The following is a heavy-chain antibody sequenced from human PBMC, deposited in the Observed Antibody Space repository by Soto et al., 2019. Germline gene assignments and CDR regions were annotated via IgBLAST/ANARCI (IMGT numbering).Heavy chain of an antibody. V-gene: IGHV3-66*01. J-gene: IGHJ6*03. D-gene: IGHD4-17*01. CDR3: ARTSGDFHYYYYYYMDV. CDR1: GFTVSSNY. Sequence: TGGSLRLSCAASGFTVSSNYMSWVRQAPGKGLEWVSVIYSGGSTYYADSVKGRFTISRDNSKNTLYLQMNSLRAEDTAVYYCARTSGDFHYYYYYYMDVWGKGTTVTVSS. CDR2: IYSGGST.